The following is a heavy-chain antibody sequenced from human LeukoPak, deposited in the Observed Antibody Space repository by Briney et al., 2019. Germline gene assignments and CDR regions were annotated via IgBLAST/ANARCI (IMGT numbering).Heavy chain of an antibody. CDR3: ARTHQSTDVTASDRDV. Sequence: SETLSLTCTVSGGTISSYYWSWIRQPPGKGLEWVGYIYYSGSTNYKPTLKSRDTVSVDTSKNKFSMKLSSVTATNTAVYYWARTHQSTDVTASDRDVWGRGKTVTVS. J-gene: IGHJ6*03. D-gene: IGHD1-20*01. V-gene: IGHV4-59*01. CDR1: GGTISSYY. CDR2: IYYSGST.